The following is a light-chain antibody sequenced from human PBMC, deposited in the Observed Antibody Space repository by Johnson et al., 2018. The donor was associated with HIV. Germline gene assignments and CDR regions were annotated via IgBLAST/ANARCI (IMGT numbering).Light chain of an antibody. CDR2: DNN. V-gene: IGLV1-51*02. Sequence: QSVLTQPPSMSAAPGQKVTISCSGSSSNIGNNYVSWFQKLPATAPKLLIYDNNKRPSGIPDRFSASKSATSATLAITALQTGDEADDYCGTWDSRLRVGVCGTGTKVTVL. J-gene: IGLJ1*01. CDR1: SSNIGNNY. CDR3: GTWDSRLRVGV.